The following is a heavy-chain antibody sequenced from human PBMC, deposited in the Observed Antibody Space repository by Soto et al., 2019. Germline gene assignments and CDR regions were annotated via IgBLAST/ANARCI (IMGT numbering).Heavy chain of an antibody. J-gene: IGHJ4*02. CDR1: GVSITTTGYS. Sequence: QLQLQESGSRLVKPSQTLSLTCAVSGVSITTTGYSWSWIRQPPGKGLEWIGYIYHTGSTYYNSYVKGRVTISLDRTKNQISLNLSSVTAADTAVHYCAGRFGEARGLDSWDQGTLVTVSS. CDR3: AGRFGEARGLDS. V-gene: IGHV4-30-2*01. CDR2: IYHTGST. D-gene: IGHD3-10*01.